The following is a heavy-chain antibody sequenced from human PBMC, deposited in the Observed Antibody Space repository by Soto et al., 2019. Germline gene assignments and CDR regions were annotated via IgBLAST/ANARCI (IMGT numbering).Heavy chain of an antibody. J-gene: IGHJ6*02. CDR1: GGTFSSYA. V-gene: IGHV1-69*06. CDR3: ATDHDRSGYYIYYYYGMDV. Sequence: QVQLVQSGAEVKKPGSSVKVSCKASGGTFSSYAISWVRQAPGQGLEWMGGIIPIFGTANYAQKFQGRVTIPADKSTSTAYMELSSLRSEDTAVYYCATDHDRSGYYIYYYYGMDVWGQGTTVTVSS. CDR2: IIPIFGTA. D-gene: IGHD3-22*01.